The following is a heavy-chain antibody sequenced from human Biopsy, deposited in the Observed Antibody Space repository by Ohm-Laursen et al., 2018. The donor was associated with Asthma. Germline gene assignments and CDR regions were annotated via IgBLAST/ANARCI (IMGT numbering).Heavy chain of an antibody. CDR2: INSVFGTT. CDR1: GGTFNTYV. Sequence: SVKVSCKSLGGTFNTYVIGWVRPAPGQGLEWMGGINSVFGTTTYPQKFQDRVTITADDSSSTVYMELSSLRSEDTAVYYCARKAGSCISRTCYSLDFWGQGTLVTVSS. J-gene: IGHJ4*02. D-gene: IGHD2-2*01. CDR3: ARKAGSCISRTCYSLDF. V-gene: IGHV1-69*13.